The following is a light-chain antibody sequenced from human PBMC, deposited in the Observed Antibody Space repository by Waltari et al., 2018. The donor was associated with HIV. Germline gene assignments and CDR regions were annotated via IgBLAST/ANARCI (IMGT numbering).Light chain of an antibody. CDR3: SSYAGSDNRVV. J-gene: IGLJ2*01. Sequence: QPALTQPPSASGSRGPALTLACTATSSAIGAYNYVSWYQQPPGTPPKFVISEVNKRPSGVPDRFSGPKSGNVASLTVSGLQDDDEADFYCSSYAGSDNRVVFGGGTKLTVL. CDR1: SSAIGAYNY. V-gene: IGLV2-8*01. CDR2: EVN.